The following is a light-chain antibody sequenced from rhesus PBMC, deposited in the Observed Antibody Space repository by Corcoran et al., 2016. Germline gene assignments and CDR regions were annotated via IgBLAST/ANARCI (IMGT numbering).Light chain of an antibody. Sequence: QSAMTQPPSVSKSLGQSVTISCTGTSSDVGGYDGVSWYQQHSGTAPRLLINDVSKRPSGVSDRFSGSKSGNTASLTISGLRAEEEADYDCCSYRSGSTLFGGGTRLTVL. CDR3: CSYRSGSTL. V-gene: IGLV2S9*01. CDR2: DVS. CDR1: SSDVGGYDG. J-gene: IGLJ2*01.